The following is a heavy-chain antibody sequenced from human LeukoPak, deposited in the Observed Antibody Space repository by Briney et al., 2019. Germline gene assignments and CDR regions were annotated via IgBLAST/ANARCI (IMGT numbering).Heavy chain of an antibody. V-gene: IGHV4-34*01. CDR3: ARGARKGRYSSSWYNWFDP. D-gene: IGHD6-13*01. Sequence: SETLSLTCAVYGGSFNGYYWSWIRQPPGKGLEWIGEINHSGSTNYNPSLKSRVTISVDTSKNQFSLKLSSVTAADTAVYYCARGARKGRYSSSWYNWFDPWGQGTLVTVSS. CDR2: INHSGST. J-gene: IGHJ5*02. CDR1: GGSFNGYY.